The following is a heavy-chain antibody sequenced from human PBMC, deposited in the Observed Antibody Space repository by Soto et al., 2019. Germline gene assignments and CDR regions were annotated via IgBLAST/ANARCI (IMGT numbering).Heavy chain of an antibody. Sequence: ETLSLTCTVSGGSISSYYWSWIRQPPGKGLEWIGYIYYSGSTNYNPSLKSRVTISVDTSKNQFSLKLSSVTAADTAVYYCARILLVLDAFDIWGQGTMVTVSS. V-gene: IGHV4-59*08. CDR3: ARILLVLDAFDI. CDR1: GGSISSYY. CDR2: IYYSGST. J-gene: IGHJ3*02. D-gene: IGHD2-8*02.